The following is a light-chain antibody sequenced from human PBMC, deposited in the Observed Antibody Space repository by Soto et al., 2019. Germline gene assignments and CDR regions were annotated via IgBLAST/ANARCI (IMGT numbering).Light chain of an antibody. CDR1: QRISSW. J-gene: IGKJ1*01. Sequence: DIQMTHSPSTLSASVGDRVTLVCRATQRISSWLAWYQQKPGKPPKFLIYDAFTLERGVPSRFSGSGSGTEFTLTISSLQPDDFATYYCQQYMSYPWTFGQGTKVDIK. CDR3: QQYMSYPWT. CDR2: DAF. V-gene: IGKV1-5*02.